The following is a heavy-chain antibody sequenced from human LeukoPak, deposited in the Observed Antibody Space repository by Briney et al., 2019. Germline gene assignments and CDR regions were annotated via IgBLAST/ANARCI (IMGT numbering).Heavy chain of an antibody. V-gene: IGHV3-21*01. Sequence: GGSLRLSCAASGFTFSTYTMNWVRQAPGKGLEWVSSISSSSSYIYYADSVKGRFTISRDNAKNSLYLQMNSLRAEDTALYYCARSGDRRGGAFDIWGQGTMVTVSS. CDR1: GFTFSTYT. J-gene: IGHJ3*02. D-gene: IGHD3-10*01. CDR2: ISSSSSYI. CDR3: ARSGDRRGGAFDI.